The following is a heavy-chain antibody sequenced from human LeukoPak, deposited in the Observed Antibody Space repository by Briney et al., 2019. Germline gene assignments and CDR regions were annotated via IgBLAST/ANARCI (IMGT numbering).Heavy chain of an antibody. CDR1: GGSISSYY. Sequence: SETLSLTCTVSGGSISSYYWSWIRQPAGKGLEWIGRIYTSGSTNYNPSLKSRVTISVDKSKNQFSLNLNSVTAADTAVYYCARLHSSGWYLDCWGQGILVIVSS. J-gene: IGHJ4*02. CDR3: ARLHSSGWYLDC. CDR2: IYTSGST. D-gene: IGHD6-19*01. V-gene: IGHV4-4*07.